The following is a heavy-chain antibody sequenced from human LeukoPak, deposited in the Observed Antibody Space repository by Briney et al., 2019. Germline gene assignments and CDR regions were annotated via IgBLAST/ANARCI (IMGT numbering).Heavy chain of an antibody. Sequence: GGSLRLSCAASGFTFSSYAMSWVRRAPGKGLEWVSGISGSGDNTYYADSVKGRFTISRDNSKNTLYVQVNSLGTEDTAAYYCAKGSYYDSSGSFYFDYWGQGTLVTVSS. CDR3: AKGSYYDSSGSFYFDY. V-gene: IGHV3-23*01. D-gene: IGHD3-22*01. J-gene: IGHJ4*02. CDR1: GFTFSSYA. CDR2: ISGSGDNT.